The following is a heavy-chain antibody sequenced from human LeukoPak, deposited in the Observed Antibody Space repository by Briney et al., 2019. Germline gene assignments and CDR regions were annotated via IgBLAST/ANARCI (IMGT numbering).Heavy chain of an antibody. CDR2: IRGTGTST. CDR3: AKVTYGSGTYGAFDY. CDR1: GFTFSSYG. V-gene: IGHV3-23*01. D-gene: IGHD3-10*01. J-gene: IGHJ4*02. Sequence: HPGGSLRLSCAGSGFTFSSYGMSWVRQAPGEGLEWVSAIRGTGTSTYYADSVKGRFTISRDNSKNTLYLQMNSLRAEDTAVYYCAKVTYGSGTYGAFDYWGQGTLVTVSS.